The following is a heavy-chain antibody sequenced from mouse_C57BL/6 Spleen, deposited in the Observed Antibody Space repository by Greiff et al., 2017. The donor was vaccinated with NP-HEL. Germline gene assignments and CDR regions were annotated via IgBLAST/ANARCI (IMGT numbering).Heavy chain of an antibody. CDR2: IYPGSGST. CDR3: ARWDYYGSSCFDY. Sequence: QVQLQQSGAELVKPGASVKMSCKASGYTFTSYWITWVKQRPGQGLEWIGDIYPGSGSTNYNEKFKSKATLTVDTSSSTAYMQLSSLTSEDSAVYYCARWDYYGSSCFDYWGQGTTLTVSS. J-gene: IGHJ2*01. CDR1: GYTFTSYW. D-gene: IGHD1-1*01. V-gene: IGHV1-55*01.